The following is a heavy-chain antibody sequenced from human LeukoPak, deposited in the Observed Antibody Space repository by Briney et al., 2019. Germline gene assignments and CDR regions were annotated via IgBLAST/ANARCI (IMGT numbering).Heavy chain of an antibody. CDR3: ARSRGGYTGVDY. J-gene: IGHJ4*02. CDR2: IIPILGIA. V-gene: IGHV1-69*04. D-gene: IGHD3-16*01. CDR1: GGTFSSYA. Sequence: ASVKVSCKASGGTFSSYAISWVRQAPGQGLECMGRIIPILGIANYAQKFQGRVTITADKSTSTAYMELSSLRSEDTAVYYCARSRGGYTGVDYWGQGTLVTVSS.